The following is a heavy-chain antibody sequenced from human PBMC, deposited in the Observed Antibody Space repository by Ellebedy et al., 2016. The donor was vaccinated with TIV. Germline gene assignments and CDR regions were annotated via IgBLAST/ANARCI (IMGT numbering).Heavy chain of an antibody. D-gene: IGHD2-2*01. CDR1: GDSISSYY. CDR2: IHYSGST. CDR3: ARTFTETLGGWSTHWVLDY. J-gene: IGHJ4*02. Sequence: GSLRLSCTVSGDSISSYYWSWFRQPPGKGLEFIGYIHYSGSTNYNPSLKSRVTMSVDTAKNQFSLKLNSVTAADTAVYYCARTFTETLGGWSTHWVLDYWGQGTLVTASS. V-gene: IGHV4-59*01.